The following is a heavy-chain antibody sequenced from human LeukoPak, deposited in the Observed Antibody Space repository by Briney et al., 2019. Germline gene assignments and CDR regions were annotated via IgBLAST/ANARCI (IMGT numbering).Heavy chain of an antibody. CDR3: AATRSGYYFFDI. D-gene: IGHD3-22*01. CDR2: IGSSGRTT. CDR1: GFPFSDYT. V-gene: IGHV3-48*01. J-gene: IGHJ5*02. Sequence: GGPLRLSCAASGFPFSDYTLNWVRQAPGKGLEWVSYIGSSGRTTYFADSVRGRFTISRDNAKNSLYLQMNTLRADDTAVYYCAATRSGYYFFDIWGQGALVTVSS.